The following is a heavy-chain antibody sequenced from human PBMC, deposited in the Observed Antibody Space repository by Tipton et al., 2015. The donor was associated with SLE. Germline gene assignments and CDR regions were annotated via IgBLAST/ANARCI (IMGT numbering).Heavy chain of an antibody. J-gene: IGHJ1*01. CDR3: ARARVSEGYFQH. D-gene: IGHD6-13*01. V-gene: IGHV3-21*03. CDR1: GFTFSSHS. Sequence: SLRLSCAASGFTFSSHSMNWVRQAPGKGLEWVSSISSSSSYIYYADSVKGRFTISRDNAKNSLYLQMNSLRAEDTAVYYCARARVSEGYFQHWGQGTLVTVSS. CDR2: ISSSSSYI.